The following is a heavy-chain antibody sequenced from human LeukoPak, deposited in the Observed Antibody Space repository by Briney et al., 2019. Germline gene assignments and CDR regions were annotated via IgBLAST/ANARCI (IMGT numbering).Heavy chain of an antibody. Sequence: GESLTISCKGSGYTFSKYWLNWVRQMPGKGLEWMGRIDPSDSYTYYSPSFQGHVTISADRSLSTAYLQWTSLQASDTAIYYCARPPWGDAGDYFYYSMDVWGKGTTVTVSS. CDR3: ARPPWGDAGDYFYYSMDV. V-gene: IGHV5-10-1*01. J-gene: IGHJ6*04. D-gene: IGHD3-16*01. CDR2: IDPSDSYT. CDR1: GYTFSKYW.